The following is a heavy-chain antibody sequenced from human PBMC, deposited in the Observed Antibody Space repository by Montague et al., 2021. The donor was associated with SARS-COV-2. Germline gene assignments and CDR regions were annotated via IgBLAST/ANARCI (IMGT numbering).Heavy chain of an antibody. D-gene: IGHD3-3*01. V-gene: IGHV4-59*01. CDR3: ARGPDHYDFWSGYYYYYMDV. J-gene: IGHJ6*03. CDR2: IYYSGST. Sequence: SETLSLTCTVSGGSISSYNWSWVRQPPGTGLEWIGYIYYSGSTNYNPSLKSRVTISVDTSKNQFSLKLSSVTAADTAVYYCARGPDHYDFWSGYYYYYMDVWGKGTTVTVSS. CDR1: GGSISSYN.